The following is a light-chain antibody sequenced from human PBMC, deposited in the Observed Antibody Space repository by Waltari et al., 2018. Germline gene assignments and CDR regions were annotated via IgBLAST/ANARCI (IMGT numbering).Light chain of an antibody. J-gene: IGKJ1*01. CDR1: QSVGTS. V-gene: IGKV3-11*01. CDR2: DES. CDR3: QQRNTWPRT. Sequence: EIFLTQSPATLSVYAGERASLSGRASQSVGTSLSWYQHRAGQAPRLLNYDESKRAAGIPARFSGRGSGTDFTLVIDTLEPEDFAVYYCQQRNTWPRTFGQGTKVEI.